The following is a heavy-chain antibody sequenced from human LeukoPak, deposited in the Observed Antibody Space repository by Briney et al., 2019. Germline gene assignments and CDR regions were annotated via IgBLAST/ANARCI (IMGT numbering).Heavy chain of an antibody. CDR1: GFTVTTNY. CDR2: ISWNSRSI. J-gene: IGHJ4*02. CDR3: AKDIGSTYYYDSSGYPGFDY. V-gene: IGHV3-9*01. Sequence: GGSLRLSCAASGFTVTTNYMSWVRQAPGRGLEWVSGISWNSRSIGYADSVKGRFTISRDNAKNSLYLQMNSLRVEDTALYYCAKDIGSTYYYDSSGYPGFDYWGQGTLVTVSS. D-gene: IGHD3-22*01.